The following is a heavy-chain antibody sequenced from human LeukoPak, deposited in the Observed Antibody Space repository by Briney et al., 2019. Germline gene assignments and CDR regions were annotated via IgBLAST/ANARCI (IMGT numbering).Heavy chain of an antibody. D-gene: IGHD2-2*02. CDR2: INPSGGST. Sequence: ASVKVSCKASGYTFTSYYMHWVRQAPGQGLEWMGIINPSGGSTSYAQKFQGRVTMTRDTSISTAYMELSRLRSDDTAVYYCARGLHCSSTSCYTYGYWGQGTLVTVSS. CDR1: GYTFTSYY. V-gene: IGHV1-46*01. CDR3: ARGLHCSSTSCYTYGY. J-gene: IGHJ4*02.